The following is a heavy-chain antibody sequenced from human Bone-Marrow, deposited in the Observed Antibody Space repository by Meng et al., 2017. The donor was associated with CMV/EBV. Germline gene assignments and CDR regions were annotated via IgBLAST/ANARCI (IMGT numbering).Heavy chain of an antibody. CDR2: ITGNGGSI. CDR1: GFTVSSNY. J-gene: IGHJ4*02. V-gene: IGHV3-23*01. Sequence: GESLKISCAASGFTVSSNYMSWVRQAPGKGLEWVSVITGNGGSIHYADSVKGRFTISRDNSKNMLFLQMNSLRAEDTAIYYCAKGRYSSAYYYWGQGTLVTVSS. CDR3: AKGRYSSAYYY. D-gene: IGHD6-19*01.